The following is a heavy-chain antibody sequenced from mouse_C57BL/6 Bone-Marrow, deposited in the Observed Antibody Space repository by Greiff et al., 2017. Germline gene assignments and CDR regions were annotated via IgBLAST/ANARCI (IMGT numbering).Heavy chain of an antibody. CDR1: GYTFTSYT. CDR3: ARGGSFDY. J-gene: IGHJ2*01. V-gene: IGHV1-4*01. CDR2: INPSSGYT. Sequence: VQLVESGAELARPGASVKMSCKASGYTFTSYTMHWVKQRPGQGLEWIGYINPSSGYTKYNQKFKDKATLTADKSSSTAYMQLSSLTSEDSAVYYCARGGSFDYWGQGTTLTVSS. D-gene: IGHD1-1*01.